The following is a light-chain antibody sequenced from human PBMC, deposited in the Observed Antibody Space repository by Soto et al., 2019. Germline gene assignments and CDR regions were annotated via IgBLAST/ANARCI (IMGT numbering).Light chain of an antibody. J-gene: IGKJ2*01. CDR3: QQFNYYPYT. CDR1: QSISSW. V-gene: IGKV1-5*01. CDR2: HAS. Sequence: DIQMTQSPSTLSASVGDRVTITCRASQSISSWLAWYQQKPGKAPKVLIYHASSLETGVPSRFSGSGSGTDFTLTIDSLQPDDFATYFCQQFNYYPYTFGQGTKVEIK.